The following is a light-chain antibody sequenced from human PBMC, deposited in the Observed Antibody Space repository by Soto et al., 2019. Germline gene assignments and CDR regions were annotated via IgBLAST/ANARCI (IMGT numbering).Light chain of an antibody. J-gene: IGKJ4*01. CDR3: QQFSSYPLN. CDR1: QTVRNNY. V-gene: IGKV3-20*01. CDR2: DAS. Sequence: EIVLTQSPGTLSLSPVERATLSCMASQTVRNNYLAWYQQKPGQAPRLLIYDASSRATGIPDRFSGGGSGTDFTLTISRLEPEDFAVYYCQQFSSYPLNFGGGNKGDIK.